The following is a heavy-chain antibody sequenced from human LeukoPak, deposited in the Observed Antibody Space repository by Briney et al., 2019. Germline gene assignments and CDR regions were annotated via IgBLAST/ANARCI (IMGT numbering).Heavy chain of an antibody. CDR1: GGSITSSY. D-gene: IGHD3-9*01. CDR2: IHYTGST. J-gene: IGHJ5*02. CDR3: ARGRYPAGDNWFDP. V-gene: IGHV4-59*01. Sequence: ETLSLTCTVPGGSITSSYWSGIRHSPGKGLGWRGDIHYTGSTNDNPSLKSRVTMLIDTSKNQFSLTLSSVTAADTAVYSCARGRYPAGDNWFDPWGQGTLVTVSS.